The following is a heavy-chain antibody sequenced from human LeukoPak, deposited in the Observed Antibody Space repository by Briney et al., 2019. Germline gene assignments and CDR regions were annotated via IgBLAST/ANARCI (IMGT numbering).Heavy chain of an antibody. V-gene: IGHV7-4-1*02. Sequence: GASVKVSCKASGYTFTSYAMNWVRQAPGQGLEWMGWINTNTGNPTYAQGSTGRFVFSLDTSVSTAYLQISSLKAEDTAVYYCARDNSVGDTAWWFDPWGQGTLVTVSS. CDR3: ARDNSVGDTAWWFDP. CDR1: GYTFTSYA. CDR2: INTNTGNP. D-gene: IGHD1-26*01. J-gene: IGHJ5*02.